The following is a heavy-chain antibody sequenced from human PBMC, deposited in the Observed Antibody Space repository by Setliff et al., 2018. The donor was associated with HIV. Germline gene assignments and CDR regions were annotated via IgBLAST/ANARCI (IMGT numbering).Heavy chain of an antibody. CDR3: AHYYYDTSGQPFDY. J-gene: IGHJ4*02. V-gene: IGHV4-4*07. D-gene: IGHD3-22*01. CDR1: GGSISTYY. Sequence: PSETLSLTCTVSGGSISTYYLTWIRQPAGKGLEWIGRIFASGSTNYNPSLKSRVTMSVDTSKNQFSLRLSSVTAADTAVYYCAHYYYDTSGQPFDYWGQGTLVTVSS. CDR2: IFASGST.